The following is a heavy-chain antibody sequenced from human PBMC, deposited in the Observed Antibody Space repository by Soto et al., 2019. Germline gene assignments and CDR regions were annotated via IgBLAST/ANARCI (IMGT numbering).Heavy chain of an antibody. CDR1: GASMRSGNYY. CDR2: VHNSGTA. CDR3: ARDKSDGTFDY. V-gene: IGHV4-31*03. J-gene: IGHJ4*02. Sequence: SETLSLTCTVSGASMRSGNYYWTWIRQHPGKGLEWIGYVHNSGTAYYNASLKSRAAISVDTSKNQFSVKLTSVTAADTAVYYCARDKSDGTFDYWGQGTLVTVSS.